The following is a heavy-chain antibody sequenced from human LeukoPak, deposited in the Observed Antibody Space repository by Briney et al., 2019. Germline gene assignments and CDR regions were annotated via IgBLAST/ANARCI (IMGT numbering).Heavy chain of an antibody. CDR3: ARDTGAVGATIDY. CDR2: IIPIPGIA. V-gene: IGHV1-69*04. D-gene: IGHD1-26*01. J-gene: IGHJ4*02. Sequence: GSSVEVSCKASGGTFSSYTISWVRQAPGQGLEWMGRIIPIPGIANYAQKFQGRVTITADKSTSTAYMELSSLRSEDTAVYYCARDTGAVGATIDYWGQGTLVTVSS. CDR1: GGTFSSYT.